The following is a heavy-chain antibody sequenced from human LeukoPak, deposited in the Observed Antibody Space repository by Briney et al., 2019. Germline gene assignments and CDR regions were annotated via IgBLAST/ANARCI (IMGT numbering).Heavy chain of an antibody. J-gene: IGHJ3*02. V-gene: IGHV1-69*04. CDR2: IIPILGIA. CDR1: GGTFSSYA. D-gene: IGHD5-12*01. Sequence: ASVKVSCKASGGTFSSYAISWVRQAPGQGLEWMGRIIPILGIANYAQKFQGRVTITADKSTSTAYMELSSLRSEDTAVYYRAGGYSGYEGAFDIWGQGTMVTVSS. CDR3: AGGYSGYEGAFDI.